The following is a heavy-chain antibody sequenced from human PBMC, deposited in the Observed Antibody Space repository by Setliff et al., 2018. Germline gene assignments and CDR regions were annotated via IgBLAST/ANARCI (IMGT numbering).Heavy chain of an antibody. Sequence: SETLSLTCTVSGASLRSGSAYWGWLRQSAGKGLEWIGRVYTDGTTNYSPSLKSRVTISADTSKNHFSLRMTSVTAADTAVYFCAKEHVVISFVNNVHHHYGMDVWGQGTTVTVSS. CDR2: VYTDGTT. CDR3: AKEHVVISFVNNVHHHYGMDV. J-gene: IGHJ6*02. V-gene: IGHV4-61*02. D-gene: IGHD2-21*01. CDR1: GASLRSGSAY.